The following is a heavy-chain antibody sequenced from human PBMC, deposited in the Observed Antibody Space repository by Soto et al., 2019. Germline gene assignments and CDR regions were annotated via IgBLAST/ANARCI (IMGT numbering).Heavy chain of an antibody. Sequence: ASVKVSCKASGYTFINYYMHWVRQAPGQGFEWMGRISPKSGGSNYAQKFQGRVTITRDTSASTAYMELSSLRSEDTAVYYCARMEVSSSRYYYYYYGMDVWGQGTTVTVSS. CDR2: ISPKSGGS. CDR1: GYTFINYY. V-gene: IGHV1-2*02. CDR3: ARMEVSSSRYYYYYYGMDV. D-gene: IGHD6-6*01. J-gene: IGHJ6*02.